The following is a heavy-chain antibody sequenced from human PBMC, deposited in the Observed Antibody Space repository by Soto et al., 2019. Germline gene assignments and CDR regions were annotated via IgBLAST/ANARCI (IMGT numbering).Heavy chain of an antibody. D-gene: IGHD4-17*01. CDR1: GGTFSSYA. V-gene: IGHV1-69*13. J-gene: IGHJ5*02. CDR3: ASSHGDYGGDNWFDP. CDR2: IIPIFGTA. Sequence: SVKVSCKASGGTFSSYAISWVRQAPGQGLEWMGGIIPIFGTANYAQKFQGRVTITADESTSTAYMELSSLRSEDTAVYYCASSHGDYGGDNWFDPWGQGTLVTVSS.